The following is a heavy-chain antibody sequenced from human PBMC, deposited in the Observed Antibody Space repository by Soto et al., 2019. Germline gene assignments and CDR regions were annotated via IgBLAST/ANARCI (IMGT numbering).Heavy chain of an antibody. J-gene: IGHJ4*02. CDR3: GRCSSTSCHLGADY. V-gene: IGHV3-30-3*01. CDR1: GFIFSNYA. D-gene: IGHD2-2*01. CDR2: ISYDGSNK. Sequence: QVQLVESGGGVVQPGRSLRLSCAASGFIFSNYAMHWVRQAPGKGLEWVALISYDGSNKYYADSVKGRFTSSRDNSKNTLYLQMNSLRTEDTAVYYCGRCSSTSCHLGADYWGQGTLVTVSS.